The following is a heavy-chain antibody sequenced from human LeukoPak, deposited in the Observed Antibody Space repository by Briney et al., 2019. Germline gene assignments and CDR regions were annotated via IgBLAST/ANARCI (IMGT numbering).Heavy chain of an antibody. J-gene: IGHJ4*02. V-gene: IGHV3-49*03. CDR3: TRDEYGVGSNFFDY. D-gene: IGHD4-17*01. CDR1: GFNFGDYA. Sequence: PGGSLRLSCTTSGFNFGDYAMSWFRQAPEKGLEGVGFITNKAFGGTAEYAASVKGRFTISRDDSISIAYLQMDNLRTEDTGVYYCTRDEYGVGSNFFDYWGQGTLVTVST. CDR2: ITNKAFGGTA.